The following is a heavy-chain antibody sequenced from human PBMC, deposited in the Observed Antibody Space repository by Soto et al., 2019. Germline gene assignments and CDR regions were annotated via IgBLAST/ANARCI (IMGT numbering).Heavy chain of an antibody. CDR2: IKQDGSGK. D-gene: IGHD3-22*01. J-gene: IGHJ3*02. CDR3: ARDSITMNAFDI. CDR1: GFTFSSYW. V-gene: IGHV3-7*01. Sequence: SLRLSCAASGFTFSSYWMSWVRQAPGKGLEWVANIKQDGSGKYYVDSVKGRFTISRDNAKNSLYLQMNSLRAEDTAVYYCARDSITMNAFDIWGQGTMVTVSS.